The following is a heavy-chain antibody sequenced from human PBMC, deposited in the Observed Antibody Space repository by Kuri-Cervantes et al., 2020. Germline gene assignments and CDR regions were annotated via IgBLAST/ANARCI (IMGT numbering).Heavy chain of an antibody. Sequence: ASVKVSCKVSGYTLTELSMHWVRQAPGKGLEWMGGFDPEDGETIYAQKFQGRVTITAGESTSTAYMDLRSLRSDDTAVYYCARLLTTVTTSPAFPMYFFYYMDIWGKGTTVTVSS. CDR2: FDPEDGET. J-gene: IGHJ6*03. V-gene: IGHV1-24*01. CDR1: GYTLTELS. CDR3: ARLLTTVTTSPAFPMYFFYYMDI. D-gene: IGHD4-11*01.